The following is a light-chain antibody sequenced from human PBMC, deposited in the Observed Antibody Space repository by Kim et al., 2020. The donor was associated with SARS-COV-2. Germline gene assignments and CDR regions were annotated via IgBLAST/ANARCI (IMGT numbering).Light chain of an antibody. J-gene: IGKJ1*01. Sequence: SPGERATRTCRASPSVSSNYLAWYQQKPGQAPRLFIYDASTRATGIPDRFSGSGSGTDFTLSINRLEPEDFAVYYCHQYGTSPRTFGQGTKVDIK. CDR3: HQYGTSPRT. V-gene: IGKV3-20*01. CDR2: DAS. CDR1: PSVSSNY.